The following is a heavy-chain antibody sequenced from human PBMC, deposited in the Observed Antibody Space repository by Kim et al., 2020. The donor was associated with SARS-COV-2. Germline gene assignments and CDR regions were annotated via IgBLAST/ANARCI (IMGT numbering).Heavy chain of an antibody. CDR2: K. J-gene: IGHJ5*02. Sequence: KYYADSVKGRFTISRDNSKNTLYLQMNSMRAEDTAVYYCAKVGSSRGFGPWGQGTLVTVSS. D-gene: IGHD6-13*01. V-gene: IGHV3-30*02. CDR3: AKVGSSRGFGP.